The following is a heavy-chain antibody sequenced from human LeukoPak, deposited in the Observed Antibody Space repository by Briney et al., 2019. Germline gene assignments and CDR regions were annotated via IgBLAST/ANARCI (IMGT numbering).Heavy chain of an antibody. V-gene: IGHV3-11*04. J-gene: IGHJ6*03. Sequence: GGSLRLSCAASGFTFSDYYMSWIRQAPGKGLEWVSYISSSGSTIYYADSVKGRFTISRDNVKNSLYLQMNSLRAEDTAVYYCARDQSIAARPRYYYMDVWGKGTTVTVSS. D-gene: IGHD6-6*01. CDR2: ISSSGSTI. CDR3: ARDQSIAARPRYYYMDV. CDR1: GFTFSDYY.